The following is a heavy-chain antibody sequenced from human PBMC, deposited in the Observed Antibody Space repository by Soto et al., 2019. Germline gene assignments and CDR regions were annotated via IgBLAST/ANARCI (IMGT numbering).Heavy chain of an antibody. CDR1: GGSISSGGYS. V-gene: IGHV4-30-2*01. CDR2: IYHSGST. J-gene: IGHJ5*02. D-gene: IGHD3-10*01. Sequence: QLQLKESGSGLVKPSQTLSLTCAVSGGSISSGGYSWSWIRQPPGKGLEWIGYIYHSGSTYYNPSLKRRVTLSLYRAKNQFSLKLSSVTAADTAVYSCARVPGPWGQGTLVTVSS. CDR3: ARVPGP.